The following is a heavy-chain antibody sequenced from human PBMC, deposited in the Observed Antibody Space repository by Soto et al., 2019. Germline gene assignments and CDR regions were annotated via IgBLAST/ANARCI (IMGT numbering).Heavy chain of an antibody. CDR3: ARGYCSGGSCYSYWYFDL. Sequence: QVQLQESGPGLVKPSQTLSLTCTVSGGSISSGGYYWSWIRQHPGKGLEWIGYIYYSGSTYYNPSLKGRVTIPVDRSKNQFSLKLSSVTAADTAVYYCARGYCSGGSCYSYWYFDLWGRGTLVTVSS. J-gene: IGHJ2*01. CDR2: IYYSGST. CDR1: GGSISSGGYY. V-gene: IGHV4-31*03. D-gene: IGHD2-15*01.